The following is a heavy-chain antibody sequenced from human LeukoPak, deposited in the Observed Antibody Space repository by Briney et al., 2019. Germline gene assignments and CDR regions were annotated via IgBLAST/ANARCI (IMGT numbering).Heavy chain of an antibody. CDR2: VKSKPDGGTT. Sequence: GGSLRLSCTASGFTFSSYAMNWVRQAPGKGLEWIGRVKSKPDGGTTDYAAPVKGRFTVSRDDSKNTLYLQMNSLKIEDTAVYFCAWHYFDYWGQGTLVTVSS. V-gene: IGHV3-15*01. CDR3: AWHYFDY. CDR1: GFTFSSYA. J-gene: IGHJ4*02.